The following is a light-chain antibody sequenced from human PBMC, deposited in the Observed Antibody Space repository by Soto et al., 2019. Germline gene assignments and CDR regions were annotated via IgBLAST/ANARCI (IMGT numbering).Light chain of an antibody. CDR2: GAS. Sequence: EIVLTQSPGTLSLSPGERATLSCRASQSVSNNYLAWYQQTPGQAPRLLIYGASTRAAGISDRFSGSGSGTDFTLTISSLEPEDFAVYYCQQYDSSPRTFGQGTKVDIK. CDR3: QQYDSSPRT. J-gene: IGKJ1*01. V-gene: IGKV3-20*01. CDR1: QSVSNNY.